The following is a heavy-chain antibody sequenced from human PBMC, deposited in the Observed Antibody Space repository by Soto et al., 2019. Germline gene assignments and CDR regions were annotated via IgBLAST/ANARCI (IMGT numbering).Heavy chain of an antibody. D-gene: IGHD6-6*01. CDR1: GGSVSSGSYY. CDR3: ARDAMYSSSSGNY. J-gene: IGHJ4*02. V-gene: IGHV4-61*01. Sequence: QVQLQESGPGLVKPSETLSLTCTVSGGSVSSGSYYWSWIRQPPGEGLEWIVYIYYSGSTNYNPSLKTRVTISVDTSKNQFSLKLSSVTAADTAVYYCARDAMYSSSSGNYWGQGTLVTVSS. CDR2: IYYSGST.